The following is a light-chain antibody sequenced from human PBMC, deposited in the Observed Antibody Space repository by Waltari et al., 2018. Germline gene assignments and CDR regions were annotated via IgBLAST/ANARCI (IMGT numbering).Light chain of an antibody. CDR2: AAS. CDR1: QNIDNY. V-gene: IGKV1-39*01. Sequence: DIQMTQSPSSLSASVGDRVTITCRASQNIDNYLNWYQQKSGRAPKLLIYAASTLLSGVPSRFSGSGSGTDFSRTISSLQTEDFATYYCQQSHNGRTFGQGTRVEIK. J-gene: IGKJ1*01. CDR3: QQSHNGRT.